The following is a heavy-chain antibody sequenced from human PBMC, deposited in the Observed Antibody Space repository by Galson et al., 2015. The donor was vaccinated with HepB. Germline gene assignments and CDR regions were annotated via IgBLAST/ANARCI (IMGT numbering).Heavy chain of an antibody. CDR3: AREEDCSGTSCHSV. Sequence: SLRLSCAASGFTFSSYGMHWVRQAPGKGLEWVGFIRSKTYGGTTEHAAAVKGRFTVSRDDPKSIAYLQMSSLRTGDTAVYYCAREEDCSGTSCHSVWGQGTLVTVSS. D-gene: IGHD2-15*01. V-gene: IGHV3-49*04. CDR1: GFTFSSYG. J-gene: IGHJ4*02. CDR2: IRSKTYGGTT.